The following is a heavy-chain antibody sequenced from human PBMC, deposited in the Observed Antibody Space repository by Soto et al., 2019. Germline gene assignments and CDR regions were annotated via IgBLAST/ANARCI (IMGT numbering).Heavy chain of an antibody. Sequence: QVQLVQSGAEEKKPGASVKVSCKASGYTFTSYAMHWVRQAPGQRLEWMGWINAGNGNTKYSQKFQGRVTITRDTSASTAYMELSSLRSEDTAVYYCARVDCSGGSCHNAYYCYGMEVWRQGTTVTVSS. V-gene: IGHV1-3*05. D-gene: IGHD2-15*01. CDR1: GYTFTSYA. J-gene: IGHJ6*02. CDR2: INAGNGNT. CDR3: ARVDCSGGSCHNAYYCYGMEV.